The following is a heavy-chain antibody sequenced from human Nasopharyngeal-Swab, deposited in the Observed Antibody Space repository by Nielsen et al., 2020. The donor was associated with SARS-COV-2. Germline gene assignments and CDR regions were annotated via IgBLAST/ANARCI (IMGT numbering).Heavy chain of an antibody. CDR1: GGSINSGGYY. V-gene: IGHV4-31*03. J-gene: IGHJ4*02. Sequence: SETLSLTCTVSGGSINSGGYYWSWIRQHPGNGLEWIGYIYYSGSTYYNPSLMSRVTISVDTSKNQFSLKLSSVTAADTAVYYCARPKYSGYDDEFGAYFDYWGQGTLVTVSS. CDR3: ARPKYSGYDDEFGAYFDY. CDR2: IYYSGST. D-gene: IGHD5-12*01.